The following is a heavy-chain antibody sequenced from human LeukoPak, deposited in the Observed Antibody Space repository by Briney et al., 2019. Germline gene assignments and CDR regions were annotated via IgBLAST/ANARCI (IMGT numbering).Heavy chain of an antibody. V-gene: IGHV4-59*06. CDR1: GGSISSYY. CDR2: IYYSGST. CDR3: ARGGPKVHNWSFDY. J-gene: IGHJ4*02. Sequence: PSETLSLTCTVSGGSISSYYWSWIRQYPGKGLEWIGYIYYSGSTYYNPSLKSRLTISIDPSKNQFSLKLNSLTAADTAVYYCARGGPKVHNWSFDYWGQGTLVTVSS. D-gene: IGHD1-1*01.